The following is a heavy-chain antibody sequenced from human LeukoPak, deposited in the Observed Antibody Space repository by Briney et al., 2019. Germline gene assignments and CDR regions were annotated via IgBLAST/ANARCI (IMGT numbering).Heavy chain of an antibody. V-gene: IGHV1-18*01. D-gene: IGHD6-6*01. CDR3: ARDHSSSAGFDY. Sequence: ASVKVSCKASGYTXTNYGFSGVRQAPGQGLEWMGWISANNANTNYAQKLQGRVTMATDTSTTTAYMELWSLRSDDTAVYYCARDHSSSAGFDYWGQGTLVTVSS. J-gene: IGHJ4*02. CDR2: ISANNANT. CDR1: GYTXTNYG.